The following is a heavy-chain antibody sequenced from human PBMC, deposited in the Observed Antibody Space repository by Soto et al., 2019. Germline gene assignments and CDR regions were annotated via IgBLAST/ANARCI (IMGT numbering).Heavy chain of an antibody. CDR2: IIPIFGTA. V-gene: IGHV1-69*01. CDR3: AGATYYCGSESYYTSWFDP. D-gene: IGHD3-10*01. CDR1: GGTFSSYA. J-gene: IGHJ5*02. Sequence: QVQLVQSGAEVKKPGSSVKVSCKASGGTFSSYAISWVRQAPGQGLEWMGGIIPIFGTANYAQKFQGRVTITVDESTSTAYMELSSLRSEDTAVYYCAGATYYCGSESYYTSWFDPWGQGTLVTVSS.